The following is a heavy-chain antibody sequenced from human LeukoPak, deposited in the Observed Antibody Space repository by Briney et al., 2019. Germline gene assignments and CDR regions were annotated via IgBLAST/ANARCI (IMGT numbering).Heavy chain of an antibody. CDR1: GYTFTIYD. D-gene: IGHD3-10*01. J-gene: IGHJ6*03. CDR2: MNPNSGNT. Sequence: GASVKVSCKASGYTFTIYDINWVRQATGQGLEWMGWMNPNSGNTGYAQKFQGRVTITRNTSISTAYMELSRLRSEDTAVYYCAREFTMVLGHGRDYYYYYMDVWGKGTTVTVSS. CDR3: AREFTMVLGHGRDYYYYYMDV. V-gene: IGHV1-8*03.